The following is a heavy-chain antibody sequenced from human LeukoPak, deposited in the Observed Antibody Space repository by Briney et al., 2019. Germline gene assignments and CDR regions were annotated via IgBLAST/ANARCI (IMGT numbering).Heavy chain of an antibody. CDR3: ASRRNYYDSPFNY. CDR1: GGTFSSYA. Sequence: SVKVSCKASGGTFSSYAISWVRQAPGQGLEWMGRIIPILGIANYAQKFQGRVTITADKPTSTAYMELSSLRSEDTAVYYCASRRNYYDSPFNYWGQGTLVTVSS. V-gene: IGHV1-69*04. D-gene: IGHD3-22*01. J-gene: IGHJ4*02. CDR2: IIPILGIA.